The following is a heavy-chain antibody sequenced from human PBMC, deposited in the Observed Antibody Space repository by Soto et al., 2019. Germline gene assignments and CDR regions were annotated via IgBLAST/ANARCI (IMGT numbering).Heavy chain of an antibody. V-gene: IGHV3-23*01. CDR3: AKDGLGSCTGGTCYGSDY. Sequence: PGGSLRLSCAASGFTFSSYVMSWVRQAPGKGLEWASTISGSGASIYDADSVKGRFTISRDNSKNTVYLQMNSLRAEDTAVYYCAKDGLGSCTGGTCYGSDYWGQGTLVTVSS. D-gene: IGHD2-15*01. CDR2: ISGSGASI. J-gene: IGHJ4*02. CDR1: GFTFSSYV.